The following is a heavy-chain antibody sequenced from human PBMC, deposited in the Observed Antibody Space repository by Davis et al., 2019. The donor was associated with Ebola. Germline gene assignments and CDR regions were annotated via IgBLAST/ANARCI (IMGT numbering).Heavy chain of an antibody. CDR2: LYYSTTP. Sequence: SETLSLTCTASGCSISSYYWSWIRQPPGNGLERIGYLYYSTTPNYNPSLKSRVTISVDTSKNQFSLRLSPVTAADTAVYYCARVDYDFWGGYKWFDPWGQGTLVTVSS. J-gene: IGHJ5*02. CDR3: ARVDYDFWGGYKWFDP. V-gene: IGHV4-59*01. CDR1: GCSISSYY. D-gene: IGHD3-3*01.